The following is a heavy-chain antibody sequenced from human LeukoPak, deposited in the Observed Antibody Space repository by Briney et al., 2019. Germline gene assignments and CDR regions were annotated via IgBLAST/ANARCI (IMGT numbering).Heavy chain of an antibody. CDR1: GGSFSGYY. D-gene: IGHD5-24*01. V-gene: IGHV4-34*01. Sequence: SETLSLTCAVYGGSFSGYYWTWIRQPPGKGLEWIGEIHYSGRINYNPSLKSRVTISADTSNNHFSLKMNSVTATDTAVYYCSRGTDAYKCGNSWGQGTLVTVSS. CDR3: SRGTDAYKCGNS. CDR2: IHYSGRI. J-gene: IGHJ4*02.